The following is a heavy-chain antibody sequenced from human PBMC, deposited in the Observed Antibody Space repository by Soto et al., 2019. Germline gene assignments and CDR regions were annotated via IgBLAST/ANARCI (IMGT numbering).Heavy chain of an antibody. CDR3: ARQDSSGYYYFQH. J-gene: IGHJ1*01. Sequence: QLQLQESGPGLVKPSETLSLTCTVSGGSISSSSYYWGWIRQPPGKGLEWIGSIYYSGSTYYNPSRKSRVTISVDTSKNQFSLKLSSVTAADTAVYYCARQDSSGYYYFQHWGQGTLVTVSS. CDR1: GGSISSSSYY. D-gene: IGHD3-22*01. V-gene: IGHV4-39*01. CDR2: IYYSGST.